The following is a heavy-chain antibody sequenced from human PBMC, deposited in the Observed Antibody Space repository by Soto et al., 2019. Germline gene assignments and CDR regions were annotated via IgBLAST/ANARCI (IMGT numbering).Heavy chain of an antibody. V-gene: IGHV3-7*01. CDR3: ARALSSSWYWFDP. D-gene: IGHD6-13*01. J-gene: IGHJ5*02. CDR1: GFTFSSYW. Sequence: VWSLRLSCAASGFTFSSYWMSWVRQAPGKGLEWVANIKQDGSEKYYVDSVKGRFTISRDNAKNSLYLQMNSLRAEDTAVYYCARALSSSWYWFDPWGQGTLVTVSS. CDR2: IKQDGSEK.